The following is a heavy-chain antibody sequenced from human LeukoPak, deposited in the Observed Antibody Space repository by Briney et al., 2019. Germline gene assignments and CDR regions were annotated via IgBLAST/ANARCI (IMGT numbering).Heavy chain of an antibody. D-gene: IGHD5-18*01. J-gene: IGHJ6*03. Sequence: ASVKVSCKASGYTFTSYYMHWVRQAPGQGLEWMGGIIPIFGTANYAQKFQGRVTITADKSTSTAYMELSSLRSEDTAVYYCASGTDSYGYSLHYYYMDVWGKGTTVTVSS. CDR2: IIPIFGTA. CDR1: GYTFTSYY. V-gene: IGHV1-69*06. CDR3: ASGTDSYGYSLHYYYMDV.